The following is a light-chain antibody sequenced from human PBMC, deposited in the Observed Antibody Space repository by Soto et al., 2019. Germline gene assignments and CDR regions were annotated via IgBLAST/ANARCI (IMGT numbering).Light chain of an antibody. J-gene: IGKJ3*01. V-gene: IGKV1-12*01. CDR2: GAS. CDR1: QGITNG. Sequence: DIQMTQSPSSVSASVGDSVTMTCRASQGITNGLAWYQQKPGKAPKPLIYGASSLQSGVPSRFSGGGSGTEFILTITGLQTEDFATYYCQQSYSTPFTFGPGTKVDIK. CDR3: QQSYSTPFT.